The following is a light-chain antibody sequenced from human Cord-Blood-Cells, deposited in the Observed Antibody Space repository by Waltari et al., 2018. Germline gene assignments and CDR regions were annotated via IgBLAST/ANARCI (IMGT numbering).Light chain of an antibody. CDR2: GAS. CDR1: QSVSSSY. CDR3: QHYGRSLT. J-gene: IGKJ1*01. V-gene: IGKV3-20*01. Sequence: EIVLTTSQGRLTLSTGERANLSCRASQSVSSSYLAWYQQKPGQAPRLLISGASSRATGIPDRFSGSGSGTDFTLTISILEPDDFAVYSWQHYGRSLTFGQGTKVEIK.